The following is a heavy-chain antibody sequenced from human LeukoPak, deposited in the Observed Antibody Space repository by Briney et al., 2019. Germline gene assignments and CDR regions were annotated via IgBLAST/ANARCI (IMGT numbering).Heavy chain of an antibody. V-gene: IGHV3-7*03. CDR2: IKQDGSEK. CDR1: GFTFSRYW. Sequence: PGGSLRLSCAVSGFTFSRYWMTWVRQAPGKGLEWVANIKQDGSEKYYVDSVKGRFTISRDNSKNTLYLQMNSLRAEDTAVYYCAKLSSNDAGLPLSDFDYWGQGTLVTVSS. J-gene: IGHJ4*02. CDR3: AKLSSNDAGLPLSDFDY. D-gene: IGHD2-21*02.